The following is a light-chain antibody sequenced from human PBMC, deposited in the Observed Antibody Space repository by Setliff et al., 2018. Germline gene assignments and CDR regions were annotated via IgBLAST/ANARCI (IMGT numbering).Light chain of an antibody. Sequence: QSALTQPASVSGSPGQSIAISCTGTSSDVGAYDYVSWYQQHPDRAPKLMIYDVSKRPSGVSNRFSGSKSGNTASLTISGLQAEDEADYYCGSYARSSAPYVFGTGTKVTVL. CDR1: SSDVGAYDY. J-gene: IGLJ1*01. CDR3: GSYARSSAPYV. CDR2: DVS. V-gene: IGLV2-14*01.